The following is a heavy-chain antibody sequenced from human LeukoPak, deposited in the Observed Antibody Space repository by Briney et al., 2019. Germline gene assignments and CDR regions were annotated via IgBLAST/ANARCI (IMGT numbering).Heavy chain of an antibody. J-gene: IGHJ6*02. CDR2: INHSGST. D-gene: IGHD2-2*01. V-gene: IGHV4-34*01. CDR1: GGSFSGYY. Sequence: SETLSLTCAVYGGSFSGYYWSWIRQPPGKGLEWIGEINHSGSTNYNPSLKSRVTISVDTSKNQFSLKLSSVTAADTAVYYCARNLGYCSSTSCKKRYYGMDVWGQGTTVTVSS. CDR3: ARNLGYCSSTSCKKRYYGMDV.